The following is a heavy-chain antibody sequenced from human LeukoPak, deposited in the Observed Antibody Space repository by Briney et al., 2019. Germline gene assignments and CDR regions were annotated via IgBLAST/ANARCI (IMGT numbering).Heavy chain of an antibody. V-gene: IGHV1-18*01. D-gene: IGHD6-6*01. Sequence: ASVKVACKASGGTFSSYAISWVRQAPGQGLEWMGWMSAYNGNTKYAQNLQGRVTMTTDTSTSTAYMELRSLRPDDTAVYYCARVRSSSSPDYYYYGLDVWGQGTTVTVSS. J-gene: IGHJ6*02. CDR3: ARVRSSSSPDYYYYGLDV. CDR1: GGTFSSYA. CDR2: MSAYNGNT.